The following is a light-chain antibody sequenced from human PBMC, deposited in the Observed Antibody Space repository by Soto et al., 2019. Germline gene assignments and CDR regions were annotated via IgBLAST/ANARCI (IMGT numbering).Light chain of an antibody. CDR1: QSVSSSY. V-gene: IGKV3D-20*01. CDR2: DAS. J-gene: IGKJ2*01. Sequence: EIVLTQSPATLSLSPGERATLSCGASQSVSSSYLAWYQQKPGLAPRLLMYDASSRATGIPDRFSGSGSGPDFTLNISRLEPEDFAVYYWQQYGRSPYTFGQGTKLEIK. CDR3: QQYGRSPYT.